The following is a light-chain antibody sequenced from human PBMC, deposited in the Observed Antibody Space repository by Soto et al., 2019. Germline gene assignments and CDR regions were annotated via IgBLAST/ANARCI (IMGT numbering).Light chain of an antibody. CDR2: RIY. CDR1: ETLGRNY. V-gene: IGKV3-20*01. CDR3: LHHGSSLWT. J-gene: IGKJ1*01. Sequence: ETLLTQSPGTLSLSPGERATLSCRASETLGRNYLAWYQQKPGQAPRLLIHRIYIRAAGIPDRFSGSGSGTDFTLTISRLEPEDFAMYYCLHHGSSLWTFGQGTKVDIK.